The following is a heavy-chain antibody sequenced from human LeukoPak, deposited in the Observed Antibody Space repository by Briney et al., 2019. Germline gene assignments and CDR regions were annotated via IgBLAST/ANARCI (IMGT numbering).Heavy chain of an antibody. CDR3: ARVYCSGGSCYDEYFQH. D-gene: IGHD2-15*01. CDR2: INPSGGST. Sequence: GASVKVSCKASGYTFTSYYMHWVRQAPGQGLEWMGVINPSGGSTSYAQKFQGRVTMTRDTSTSTVYMELSSLRSEDTAVYYCARVYCSGGSCYDEYFQHWGQGTLVTVSS. V-gene: IGHV1-46*01. J-gene: IGHJ1*01. CDR1: GYTFTSYY.